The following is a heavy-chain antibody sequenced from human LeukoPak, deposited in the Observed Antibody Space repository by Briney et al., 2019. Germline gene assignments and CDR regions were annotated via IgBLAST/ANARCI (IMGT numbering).Heavy chain of an antibody. J-gene: IGHJ3*02. D-gene: IGHD3-3*01. Sequence: GESLKISCKGSGYSFSTYCLAWVRQMPGKGLEWMGIIYPGDSDTRYSPSFQGQVTISADKSITNAYLQWSSLKASDIAMYYCARLETYYDFWSGYYSDAFDIWGQGTMVTVSS. V-gene: IGHV5-51*01. CDR3: ARLETYYDFWSGYYSDAFDI. CDR2: IYPGDSDT. CDR1: GYSFSTYC.